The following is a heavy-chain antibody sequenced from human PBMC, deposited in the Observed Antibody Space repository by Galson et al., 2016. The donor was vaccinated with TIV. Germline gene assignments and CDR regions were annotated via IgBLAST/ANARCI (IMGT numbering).Heavy chain of an antibody. J-gene: IGHJ4*02. CDR1: GFIFNNAW. CDR3: TTGAQLVGSTYY. D-gene: IGHD1-26*01. Sequence: SLRLSCAVSGFIFNNAWMSWVRQAPGRGLEWVGRIKSNFDGGTTDYAAPVQGRFTISRDDSKNTLYLQMNSLKTEDTAVYYCTTGAQLVGSTYYWGQGTLVTVSS. CDR2: IKSNFDGGTT. V-gene: IGHV3-15*01.